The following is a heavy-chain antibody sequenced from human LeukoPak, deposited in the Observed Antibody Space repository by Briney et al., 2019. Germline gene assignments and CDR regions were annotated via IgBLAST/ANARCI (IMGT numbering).Heavy chain of an antibody. J-gene: IGHJ6*02. CDR1: GYSISSGGYY. Sequence: SETLSLTCTVSGYSISSGGYYWSWIRQHPGKGLEWIGYIYYSGSTYYNPSLKRRVTISVDTSKNQFSLKLSSVTAADTAVYYCARDDFYGSYYYYGMDVWGQGTTVTVSS. D-gene: IGHD3-10*01. V-gene: IGHV4-31*03. CDR2: IYYSGST. CDR3: ARDDFYGSYYYYGMDV.